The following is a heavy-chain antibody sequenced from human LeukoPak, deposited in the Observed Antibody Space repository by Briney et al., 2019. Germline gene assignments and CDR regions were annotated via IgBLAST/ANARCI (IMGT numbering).Heavy chain of an antibody. Sequence: GESLKISCKGSGYKFANYWIGWVRQMPGKGLEWMGIIYPGDSDTRYSPSFQGQVTISADKSLSTAYLQWSGLKASDTAMYYCALRVGRDGYKGWGQGTKVTVSS. D-gene: IGHD5-24*01. CDR1: GYKFANYW. J-gene: IGHJ3*01. V-gene: IGHV5-51*01. CDR3: ALRVGRDGYKG. CDR2: IYPGDSDT.